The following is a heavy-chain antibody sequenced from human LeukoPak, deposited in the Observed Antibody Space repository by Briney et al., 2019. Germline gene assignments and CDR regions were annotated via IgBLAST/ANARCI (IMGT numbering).Heavy chain of an antibody. CDR2: INQSGTT. J-gene: IGHJ4*02. CDR1: GGSFRGYY. D-gene: IGHD3-22*01. Sequence: SETLSLTCAVYGGSFRGYYWSWIRQPPRKGLEWIGEINQSGTTNHNPSLKSRVTISVDTSKNQFSLKLSSVTAADTAVYYCARSRDADYYDRSGYYQPLDYWGQGTLVTVSS. V-gene: IGHV4-34*01. CDR3: ARSRDADYYDRSGYYQPLDY.